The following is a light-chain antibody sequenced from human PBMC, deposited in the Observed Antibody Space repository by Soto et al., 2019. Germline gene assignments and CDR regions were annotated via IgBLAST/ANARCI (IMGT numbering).Light chain of an antibody. Sequence: DIQLTQSPSFLSASVGDRVTISCRASQDISSYLAWYQQKPGKAPKLLMYAVSTLESGVPSRFSGSGSGTEFILRINNLQPEDSATYYCHQVNGYPPLTFGGGTKVEIK. V-gene: IGKV1-9*01. CDR1: QDISSY. CDR2: AVS. J-gene: IGKJ4*01. CDR3: HQVNGYPPLT.